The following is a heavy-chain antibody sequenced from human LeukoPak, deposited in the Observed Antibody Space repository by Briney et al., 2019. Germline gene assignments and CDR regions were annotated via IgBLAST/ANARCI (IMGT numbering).Heavy chain of an antibody. CDR2: IYYSGST. Sequence: SETLSLTCTVSGGSISSYYWSWIRQHPGKGLEWIGYIYYSGSTYYNPSLKSRVTISVDTSKNQFSLKLSSVTAADTAVYYCARDSPYKTTVTTGSFFDYWGQGTLVTVST. D-gene: IGHD4-17*01. V-gene: IGHV4-59*06. J-gene: IGHJ4*02. CDR3: ARDSPYKTTVTTGSFFDY. CDR1: GGSISSYY.